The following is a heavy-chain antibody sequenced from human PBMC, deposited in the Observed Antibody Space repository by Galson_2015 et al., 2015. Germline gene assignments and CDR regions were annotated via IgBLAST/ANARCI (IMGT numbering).Heavy chain of an antibody. Sequence: SETLSLTCTVSGGSISSYYWSWIRQPPGKGLEWIGYIYYSGSTNYNPSLKSRVTISVDTSKNQFSLKLSSVTAADTAVYYCARGGNTVTPMVEFRYWGQGTLVTVSS. CDR2: IYYSGST. CDR1: GGSISSYY. CDR3: ARGGNTVTPMVEFRY. V-gene: IGHV4-59*01. J-gene: IGHJ4*02. D-gene: IGHD4-17*01.